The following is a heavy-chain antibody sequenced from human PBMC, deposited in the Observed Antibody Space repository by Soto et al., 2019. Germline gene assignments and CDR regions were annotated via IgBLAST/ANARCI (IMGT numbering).Heavy chain of an antibody. CDR2: ISAYNGNT. J-gene: IGHJ6*02. Sequence: ASVKVSCKASGYTFTSYGISWVRQAPGQGLEWMGWISAYNGNTNYAQKLQGRVTMTTDTSTSTAYMELRSLRSDDTAVYYCARWGLRDFAYYYYYYGMEVSGQGNTVTVLL. V-gene: IGHV1-18*01. CDR3: ARWGLRDFAYYYYYYGMEV. CDR1: GYTFTSYG. D-gene: IGHD3-16*01.